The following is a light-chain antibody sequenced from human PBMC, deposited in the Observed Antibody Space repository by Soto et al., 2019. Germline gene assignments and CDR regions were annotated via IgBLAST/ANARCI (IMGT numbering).Light chain of an antibody. V-gene: IGKV2-30*01. J-gene: IGKJ2*01. CDR2: KVS. CDR1: QSLVYSDGNTY. Sequence: DVVMTQSPLSLPVTLGQPASISCRSSQSLVYSDGNTYLNWFQQRPGQSPRRLIYKVSNRDSGVPDRFSGSGSGTDFTLKISRVEAEDFGVYYCMQGTLWPRTFGQGTKLEIK. CDR3: MQGTLWPRT.